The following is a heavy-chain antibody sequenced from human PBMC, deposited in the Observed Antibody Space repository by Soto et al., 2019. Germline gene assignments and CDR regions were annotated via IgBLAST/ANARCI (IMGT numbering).Heavy chain of an antibody. CDR2: ISAYNGNT. J-gene: IGHJ4*02. D-gene: IGHD3-10*01. CDR1: GYTFTSYG. Sequence: ASVKVSCKASGYTFTSYGISWVRRAPGQGLEWMGWISAYNGNTNYAQKLQGRVTMTTDTSTSTAYMELRSLRSDDTAVYYCARVQSGRFGDLFDYWGQGTLVTVSS. V-gene: IGHV1-18*01. CDR3: ARVQSGRFGDLFDY.